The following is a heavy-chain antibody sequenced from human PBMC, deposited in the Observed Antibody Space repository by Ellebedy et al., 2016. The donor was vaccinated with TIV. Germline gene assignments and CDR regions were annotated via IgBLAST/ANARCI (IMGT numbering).Heavy chain of an antibody. CDR3: ARQTSYYDSRGYFLT. D-gene: IGHD3-22*01. CDR2: IYLHDSDT. V-gene: IGHV5-51*01. Sequence: GESLKIPCDGSGYSFTSYWIAWVRQLPGKGLEWMGNIYLHDSDTRYSPSFQGQVTISADKYMKTAYLQWKSLRASDTAMYYCARQTSYYDSRGYFLTWGQGTTVTVSS. CDR1: GYSFTSYW. J-gene: IGHJ6*02.